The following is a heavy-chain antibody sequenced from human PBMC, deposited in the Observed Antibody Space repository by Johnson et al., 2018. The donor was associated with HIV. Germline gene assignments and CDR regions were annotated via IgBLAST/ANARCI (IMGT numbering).Heavy chain of an antibody. CDR3: ARLMAARTLDDAFDL. Sequence: EMQLVESGGGLVQPGGSMRLSCEASGFTFSSSWMSWVRQAPGKGLEWVANIKQDGSERYYVDSMKGRFTISRDNAKNSLYLQMNSLRVEDTALYYCARLMAARTLDDAFDLWGQGTMVTVSS. CDR1: GFTFSSSW. J-gene: IGHJ3*01. CDR2: IKQDGSER. D-gene: IGHD6-13*01. V-gene: IGHV3-7*05.